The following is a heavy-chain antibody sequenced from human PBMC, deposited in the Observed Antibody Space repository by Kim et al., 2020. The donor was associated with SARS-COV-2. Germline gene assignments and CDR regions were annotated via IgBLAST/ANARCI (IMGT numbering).Heavy chain of an antibody. D-gene: IGHD2-15*01. Sequence: GGSLRLSCAASGFTFSSYSMNWVRQAPGKGLEWVSSISSSSSYIYYADSVKGRFTISRDNAKNSLYLQMNSLRAEDTAVYYCASGSIEVVAAPYYYYGMDVWGQGTTVTVSS. CDR2: ISSSSSYI. J-gene: IGHJ6*02. CDR3: ASGSIEVVAAPYYYYGMDV. V-gene: IGHV3-21*01. CDR1: GFTFSSYS.